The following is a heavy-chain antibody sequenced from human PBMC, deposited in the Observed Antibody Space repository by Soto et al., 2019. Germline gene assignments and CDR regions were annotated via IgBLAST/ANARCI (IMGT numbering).Heavy chain of an antibody. CDR2: INAGNGNT. D-gene: IGHD2-15*01. V-gene: IGHV1-3*01. Sequence: QIQLVQSGAEVKKPGASVKVSCKASGYTFTSYAMHWVRQAPGQRLEWMGWINAGNGNTKYSQKFQGRVTITRDTSASTAYMDLSSLRSEDTAVYYCARLDCSGGSCYSGYWGQGSLVTVSS. CDR3: ARLDCSGGSCYSGY. J-gene: IGHJ4*02. CDR1: GYTFTSYA.